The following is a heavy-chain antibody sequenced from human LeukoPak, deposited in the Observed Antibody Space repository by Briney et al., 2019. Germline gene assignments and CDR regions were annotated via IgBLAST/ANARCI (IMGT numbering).Heavy chain of an antibody. V-gene: IGHV4-34*01. Sequence: SETLSLTCAVYGGSFSGYYWSWIRQPPGKGLEWIGEINHSGSTNYNPSFKSRVTISVDTSKNQFSLKLSSVTAADTAVYYCARAQIWGSYRHRNFFDYWGQGTLVTVSS. CDR2: INHSGST. J-gene: IGHJ4*02. CDR1: GGSFSGYY. CDR3: ARAQIWGSYRHRNFFDY. D-gene: IGHD3-16*02.